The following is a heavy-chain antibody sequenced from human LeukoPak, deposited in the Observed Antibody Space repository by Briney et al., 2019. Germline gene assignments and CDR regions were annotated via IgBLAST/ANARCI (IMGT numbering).Heavy chain of an antibody. CDR3: ARSAAGTYY. V-gene: IGHV3-21*01. CDR2: ISSSSSYK. J-gene: IGHJ4*02. Sequence: GGSLRLSCVASGFTFSSYSMNWVRQVPGKGLEWVSSISSSSSYKYYTDSVKGRFTISRDNAKNSLYLQMNSLRAEDTDVYYCARSAAGTYYWGQGTLVTVSS. D-gene: IGHD1-1*01. CDR1: GFTFSSYS.